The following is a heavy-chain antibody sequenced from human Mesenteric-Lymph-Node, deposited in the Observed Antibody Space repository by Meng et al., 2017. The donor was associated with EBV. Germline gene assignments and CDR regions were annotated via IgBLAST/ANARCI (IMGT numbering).Heavy chain of an antibody. Sequence: QVQLQESVPGLVKPSQTLSPTCAVSGVSIRSTDWWNSVRQPPGKDLEWIGEIYHSGSANYNPSLKSRVTISVDKSGNQFSLKLRSVTAADTAMYYCARGSRDVEGFDYWGQGTLVTVSS. CDR1: GVSIRSTDW. CDR3: ARGSRDVEGFDY. J-gene: IGHJ4*02. CDR2: IYHSGSA. V-gene: IGHV4-4*02.